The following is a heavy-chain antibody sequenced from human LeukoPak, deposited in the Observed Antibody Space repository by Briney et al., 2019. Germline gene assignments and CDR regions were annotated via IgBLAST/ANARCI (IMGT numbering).Heavy chain of an antibody. CDR2: IYYSGST. CDR1: GGSVSSGSYY. CDR3: ARDRIAVAGTLYGMDV. D-gene: IGHD6-19*01. J-gene: IGHJ6*02. V-gene: IGHV4-61*01. Sequence: SVTLSLTCTVSGGSVSSGSYYWSWIRQPPGKGLEWIGYIYYSGSTNYNPSLKSRVTISVDTSKNQFSLKLSSVTAADTAVYYCARDRIAVAGTLYGMDVWGQGTTVTVSS.